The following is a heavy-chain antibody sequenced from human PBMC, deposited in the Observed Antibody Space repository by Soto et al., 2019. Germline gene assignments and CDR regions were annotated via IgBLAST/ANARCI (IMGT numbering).Heavy chain of an antibody. CDR3: ARSGYSYGPNPLLY. CDR2: IYYSGST. J-gene: IGHJ4*02. CDR1: GGSISSGGYY. Sequence: QVQLQESGPGLVKPSQTLSLTCTVSGGSISSGGYYWSWIRQHPGKGREWIGYIYYSGSTYYNPTLKSRVTISVDTSKNQFSLKLSSVTAADTAVYYCARSGYSYGPNPLLYWGQGTLVTVSS. D-gene: IGHD5-18*01. V-gene: IGHV4-31*03.